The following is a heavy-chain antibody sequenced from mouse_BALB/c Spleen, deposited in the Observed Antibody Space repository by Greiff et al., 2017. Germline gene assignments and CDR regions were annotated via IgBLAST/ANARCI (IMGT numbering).Heavy chain of an antibody. J-gene: IGHJ4*01. CDR1: GFSLPSYG. V-gene: IGHV2-4-1*01. CDR3: AFSGDDYAMDY. Sequence: QVQLKESGPGLVQPSQSLSITCTVSGFSLPSYGVHWVRQSPGKGLEWLGVIWSGGSTDYNAAFISRLSISKDNSKSHVFFKMNSLQADDTAIYYCAFSGDDYAMDYWGQGTSVTVSA. D-gene: IGHD2-13*01. CDR2: IWSGGST.